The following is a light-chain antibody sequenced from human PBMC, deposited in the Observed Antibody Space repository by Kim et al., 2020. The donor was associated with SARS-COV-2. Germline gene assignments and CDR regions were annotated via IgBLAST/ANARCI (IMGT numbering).Light chain of an antibody. CDR1: QSISSW. J-gene: IGKJ1*01. CDR3: QQYNSYPWT. V-gene: IGKV1-5*01. CDR2: DAS. Sequence: ASVGDSVTISCRASQSISSWLDWYQQKPGKAPKLLVYDASSLGSGVPSRFSGSGSGTEFTLTISSLQPDDFATYYCQQYNSYPWTFGQGTKVDIK.